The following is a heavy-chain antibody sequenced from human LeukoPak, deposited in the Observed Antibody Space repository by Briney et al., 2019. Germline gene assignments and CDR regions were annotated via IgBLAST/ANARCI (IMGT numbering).Heavy chain of an antibody. V-gene: IGHV3-48*03. CDR1: GITFSSYE. J-gene: IGHJ4*02. Sequence: GGSLRLSCAASGITFSSYEMNWVRQAPGKGLEWVSYISSSGSTIYYADSVKGRFTISRDNAKNSLYLQMNSLRAEDTAVYYCARGNGLPRGVPFDYWGQGTLVTVSS. CDR2: ISSSGSTI. D-gene: IGHD3-10*01. CDR3: ARGNGLPRGVPFDY.